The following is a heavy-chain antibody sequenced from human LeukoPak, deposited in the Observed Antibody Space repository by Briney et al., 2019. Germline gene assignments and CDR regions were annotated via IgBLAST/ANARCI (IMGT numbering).Heavy chain of an antibody. J-gene: IGHJ4*02. Sequence: GGSLRLSCVASGFSFSDYYMSWIRQAPGKGLEWVAVISDDGSSKHYADSVKGRFTISRDNSNNTLYLQMNSLRAEDTAVYYCAKDRETTASGTFDYWGQGTLVTVSS. CDR2: ISDDGSSK. V-gene: IGHV3-30*18. CDR1: GFSFSDYY. D-gene: IGHD6-13*01. CDR3: AKDRETTASGTFDY.